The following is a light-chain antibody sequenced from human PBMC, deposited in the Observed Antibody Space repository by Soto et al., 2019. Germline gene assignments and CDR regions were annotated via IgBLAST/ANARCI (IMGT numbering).Light chain of an antibody. J-gene: IGKJ5*01. CDR3: QQSNSFPIT. CDR2: GAT. V-gene: IGKV1D-12*01. CDR1: QGIGTW. Sequence: DVQVTQSPSFVSASVGDRVTITCRASQGIGTWLAWYQQKPGKAPSLLIYGATDLQSGVPSRFSGSGLGTHFSLTIFSLQPEDFAPYYCQQSNSFPITFGQETRLEI.